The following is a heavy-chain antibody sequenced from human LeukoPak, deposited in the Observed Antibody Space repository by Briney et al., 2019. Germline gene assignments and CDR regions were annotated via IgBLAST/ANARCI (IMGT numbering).Heavy chain of an antibody. Sequence: GASVKVSCKASGYTLTSYGISWVRQAPGQGLEWMGWISAYNGNTNYAQKLQGRVTMTTDTSTSTAYMELRSLRSDDTAVYYCARDHLERYCSSTSCYGWFDPWGQGTLVTVSS. V-gene: IGHV1-18*01. D-gene: IGHD2-2*01. J-gene: IGHJ5*02. CDR2: ISAYNGNT. CDR1: GYTLTSYG. CDR3: ARDHLERYCSSTSCYGWFDP.